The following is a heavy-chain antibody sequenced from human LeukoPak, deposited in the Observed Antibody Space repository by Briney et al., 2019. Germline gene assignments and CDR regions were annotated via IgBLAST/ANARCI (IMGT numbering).Heavy chain of an antibody. CDR2: ISNNGRNK. J-gene: IGHJ4*02. CDR1: GFTFSSYA. CDR3: TRDLSGHYSIDY. D-gene: IGHD3-22*01. Sequence: GGSLRLSCAASGFTFSSYAIHWVRQAPGKGLEWVSFISNNGRNKDYADSVKGRFTISRDNSKNTLYLQVNSLRPEDTPVYYCTRDLSGHYSIDYWGQGTLVTVSS. V-gene: IGHV3-30*04.